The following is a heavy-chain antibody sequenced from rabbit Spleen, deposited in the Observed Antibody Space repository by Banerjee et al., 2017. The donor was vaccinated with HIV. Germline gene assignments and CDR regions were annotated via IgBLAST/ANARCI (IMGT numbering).Heavy chain of an antibody. Sequence: HLKESGGGLVQPGGSLKLSCTASGFTLSSYYMNWVRQAPGKGLEWIGYIDPVFGITYYARWVNGRFTISSHNAQNTLYLQLNSLTAADTATYFCVRGASSSGYYSLWGQGTLVTVS. J-gene: IGHJ4*01. D-gene: IGHD1-1*01. CDR2: IDPVFGIT. CDR1: GFTLSSYY. V-gene: IGHV1S7*01. CDR3: VRGASSSGYYSL.